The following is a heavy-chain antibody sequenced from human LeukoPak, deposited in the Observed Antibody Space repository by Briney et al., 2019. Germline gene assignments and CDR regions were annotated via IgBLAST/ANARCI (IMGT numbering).Heavy chain of an antibody. J-gene: IGHJ6*03. Sequence: ASVKVSCKASGYTFTSYGISWVRQAPGQGLDWMGWINAYNGKKNYAQKLQGRVTMTTDTSTKTDYMDPSRLRADVTAVYYGARTYYDFGSGYYKGYYYYYMDVWGKGTTVTVSS. CDR1: GYTFTSYG. D-gene: IGHD3-3*01. CDR2: INAYNGKK. CDR3: ARTYYDFGSGYYKGYYYYYMDV. V-gene: IGHV1-18*01.